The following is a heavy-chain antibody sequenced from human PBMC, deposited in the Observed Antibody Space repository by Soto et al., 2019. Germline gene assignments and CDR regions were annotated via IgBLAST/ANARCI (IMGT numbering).Heavy chain of an antibody. Sequence: ASVKVSCKASGYTFTSYAMHWVRQAPGQRLEWMGWINAGNGNTKYSQKFQGRVTITKNTSASTAYMELSSLRSEDTAVYYCARGPRRNWFAPWGQGTLVTVSS. CDR3: ARGPRRNWFAP. J-gene: IGHJ5*02. CDR1: GYTFTSYA. V-gene: IGHV1-3*01. CDR2: INAGNGNT.